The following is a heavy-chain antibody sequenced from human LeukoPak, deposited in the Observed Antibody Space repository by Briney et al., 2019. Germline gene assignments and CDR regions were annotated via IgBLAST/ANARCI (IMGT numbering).Heavy chain of an antibody. Sequence: AGGNLRLYCAASGFTFSNAWMSWVRQAPGKGLEWGGRIKSKTDGGTTEYDAPVTGRVTISRDDSKNTLYLQMNSVTAEDTAVYYCTTGFVVVPAAIAMSDYWGQGTLVTVSS. V-gene: IGHV3-15*01. CDR1: GFTFSNAW. D-gene: IGHD2-2*01. CDR3: TTGFVVVPAAIAMSDY. J-gene: IGHJ4*02. CDR2: IKSKTDGGTT.